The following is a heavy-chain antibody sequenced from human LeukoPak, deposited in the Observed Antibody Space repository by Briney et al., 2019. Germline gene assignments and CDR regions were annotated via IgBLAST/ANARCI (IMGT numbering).Heavy chain of an antibody. CDR2: IYTSGST. CDR1: GGSISSGDYY. D-gene: IGHD5-24*01. V-gene: IGHV4-61*02. CDR3: ATALSGDGYYFDY. J-gene: IGHJ4*02. Sequence: SQTLSLTCTVSGGSISSGDYYWSWIRQPAGKGLEWIGRIYTSGSTNYNPSLRSRVTISIDTSKNQFSLKLSSVTAADTAVYYCATALSGDGYYFDYWGQGTLVTVSS.